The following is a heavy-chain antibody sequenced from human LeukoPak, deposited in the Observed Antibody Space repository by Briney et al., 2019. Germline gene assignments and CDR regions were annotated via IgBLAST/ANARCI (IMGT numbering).Heavy chain of an antibody. CDR3: ARLFGSGTYLFDY. J-gene: IGHJ4*02. CDR1: GFTFSSYA. D-gene: IGHD3-10*01. V-gene: IGHV3-48*02. Sequence: GGSLRLSCAASGFTFSSYAMSWVRQAPGKGLEWVSYISSSSSTIYYADSVKGRFTISRDNAKNSLYLQMNSLRDEDAAVYYCARLFGSGTYLFDYWGQGTLVTVSS. CDR2: ISSSSSTI.